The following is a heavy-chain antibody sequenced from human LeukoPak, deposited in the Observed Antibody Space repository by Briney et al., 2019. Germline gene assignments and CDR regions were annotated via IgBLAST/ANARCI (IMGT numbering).Heavy chain of an antibody. D-gene: IGHD3-10*01. V-gene: IGHV1-18*01. CDR2: MCAYNGNT. Sequence: ASVKVSCKASGYTFTSYGISWVRQAPGQGLEWMGWMCAYNGNTNYAQKLQGRVTMTTDTSTSTAYMELRSLRSDDTAVYYCARGGPHYYGSGSYLLWGQGTLVTVSS. J-gene: IGHJ4*02. CDR1: GYTFTSYG. CDR3: ARGGPHYYGSGSYLL.